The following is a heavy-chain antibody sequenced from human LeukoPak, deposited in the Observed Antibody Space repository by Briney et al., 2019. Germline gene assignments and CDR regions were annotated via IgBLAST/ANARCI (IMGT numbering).Heavy chain of an antibody. Sequence: SETLSLTCAVYSGSFSGYYWSWIRQPPGKGLEWIGEINHSGSTNYNPSLKSRVTISVDTSKNQFSLKLSSVTAADTAVYYCASRNVDTAMVTPFDYWGQGTLVTVSP. CDR2: INHSGST. V-gene: IGHV4-34*01. D-gene: IGHD5-18*01. CDR1: SGSFSGYY. CDR3: ASRNVDTAMVTPFDY. J-gene: IGHJ4*02.